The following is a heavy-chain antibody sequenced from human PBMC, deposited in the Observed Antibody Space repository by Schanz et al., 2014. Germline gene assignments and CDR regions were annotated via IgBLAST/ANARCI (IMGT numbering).Heavy chain of an antibody. CDR2: IYIGGNT. J-gene: IGHJ4*02. Sequence: EVQVVESGGGLVQPGGSLRLSCTASGFNSDDYAMHWVRQAPGKGLEWVSFIYIGGNTYYADSVKGRFTISRDNSKNTVYIQMNSLRAEDTAVYYCARGGPAYYFDYWGQGTLVTVSS. CDR1: GFNSDDYA. V-gene: IGHV3-66*01. CDR3: ARGGPAYYFDY.